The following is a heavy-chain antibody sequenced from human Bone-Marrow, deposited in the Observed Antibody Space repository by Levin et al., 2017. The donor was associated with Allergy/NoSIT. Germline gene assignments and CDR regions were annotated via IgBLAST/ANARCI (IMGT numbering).Heavy chain of an antibody. CDR2: MSFDGSDI. CDR3: ARDSGSGYSSYNYGMDV. D-gene: IGHD3-22*01. J-gene: IGHJ6*02. CDR1: GFTFTNYG. Sequence: GESLKISCAASGFTFTNYGMNWVRQAPGKGLEWIAVMSFDGSDIYYADSVKGRITISRDNSKSTLYLQMNSLRADDTALYYCARDSGSGYSSYNYGMDVWGQGTSVIVSS. V-gene: IGHV3-30*03.